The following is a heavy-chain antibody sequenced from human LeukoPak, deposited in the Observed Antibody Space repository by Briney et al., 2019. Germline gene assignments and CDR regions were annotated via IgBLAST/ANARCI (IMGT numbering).Heavy chain of an antibody. Sequence: SETLSLTCTVSGGSISSYYWSWIRQPPGKGVEGIGYIYYSGSTNYNPSLKSRVTISVDTSKNQFSLKLSSVTAADTAVYYCAGTTVTRSGGDYWGQGTLVTVSS. V-gene: IGHV4-59*01. CDR1: GGSISSYY. D-gene: IGHD4-17*01. J-gene: IGHJ4*02. CDR2: IYYSGST. CDR3: AGTTVTRSGGDY.